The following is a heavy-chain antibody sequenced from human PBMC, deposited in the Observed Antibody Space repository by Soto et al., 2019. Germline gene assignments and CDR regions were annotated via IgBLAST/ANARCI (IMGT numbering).Heavy chain of an antibody. CDR2: ILCSVST. Sequence: QLQLQESGPGLVKPSETLSLTCIVSGGSITRNNHYWGWIRQSPGKGLEWIGSILCSVSTNYNPSLKSRVTLSVETSKNQFSLKMSSVTAADTALYYCARLGSSGWYQGSYFDYWGQGTLVTVSS. CDR3: ARLGSSGWYQGSYFDY. D-gene: IGHD6-19*01. J-gene: IGHJ4*02. V-gene: IGHV4-39*01. CDR1: GGSITRNNHY.